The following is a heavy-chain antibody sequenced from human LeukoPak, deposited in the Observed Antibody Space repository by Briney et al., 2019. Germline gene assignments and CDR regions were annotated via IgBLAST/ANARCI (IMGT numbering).Heavy chain of an antibody. Sequence: TGGSLRLSCAASGFTFSSYAMHWVRQAPGKGLEWVAVISYDGSNKYYADSVKGRFTISRDNSKNTLYLQMNSLRAEDTAVYYCARDTLRYCSSTSCRTYYYYYGMDVWGQGTTVTVSS. CDR1: GFTFSSYA. D-gene: IGHD2-2*01. CDR3: ARDTLRYCSSTSCRTYYYYYGMDV. CDR2: ISYDGSNK. V-gene: IGHV3-30-3*01. J-gene: IGHJ6*02.